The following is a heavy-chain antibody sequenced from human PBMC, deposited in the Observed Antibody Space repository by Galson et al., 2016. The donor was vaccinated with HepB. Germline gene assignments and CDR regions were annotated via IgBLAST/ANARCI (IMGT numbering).Heavy chain of an antibody. D-gene: IGHD1/OR15-1a*01. CDR1: GFTFSTYS. CDR3: ARGLEQPVGHFDV. Sequence: SLRLSCAASGFTFSTYSMNWARQRPGKALEWLSHLISRFGTIFYADSVKGRFTSSRDNGKNSVFLQLNGLRDDDTALYYCARGLEQPVGHFDVWGQGTLVTVSS. V-gene: IGHV3-48*02. CDR2: LISRFGTI. J-gene: IGHJ4*02.